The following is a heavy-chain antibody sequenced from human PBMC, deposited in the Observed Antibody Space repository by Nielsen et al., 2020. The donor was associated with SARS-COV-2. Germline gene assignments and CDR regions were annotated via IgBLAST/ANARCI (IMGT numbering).Heavy chain of an antibody. CDR2: INAGNGNT. CDR1: GYTFTSYA. D-gene: IGHD5-24*01. Sequence: ASVKVSCKASGYTFTSYAMHWVRQAPGQRLEWMGWINAGNGNTKYSQKFQGRVTITRDTSASTAYMELSSLRSEDTAVYYCARGPTMATIFFDYWGQGTLVTVSS. J-gene: IGHJ4*02. CDR3: ARGPTMATIFFDY. V-gene: IGHV1-3*01.